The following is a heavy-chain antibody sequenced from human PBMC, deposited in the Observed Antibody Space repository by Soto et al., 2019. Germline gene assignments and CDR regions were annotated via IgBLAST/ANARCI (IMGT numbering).Heavy chain of an antibody. V-gene: IGHV3-7*01. J-gene: IGHJ5*02. D-gene: IGHD1-26*01. CDR2: INEDGSGK. CDR3: ARYSGSYSGDP. CDR1: GFTFTNYW. Sequence: EVQVVESGGGLVQPGMSLRLSCATSGFTFTNYWMSWFRQAPGKGLEWVANINEDGSGKYYEDSVKGRFSISRDNAKNSSSLQMDRLRAEETALYYCARYSGSYSGDPWGPGTLVTVSS.